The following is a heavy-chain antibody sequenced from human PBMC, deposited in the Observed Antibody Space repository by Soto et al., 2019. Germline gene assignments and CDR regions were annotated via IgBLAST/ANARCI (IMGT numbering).Heavy chain of an antibody. CDR1: GYNLSTYT. D-gene: IGHD3-22*01. J-gene: IGHJ4*02. CDR3: ASGYFDHFFDF. CDR2: ISAKNGNT. V-gene: IGHV1-18*04. Sequence: QVHLVQSGGEVKKPGASVIVSCKTSGYNLSTYTINWVRQAPGHGLEWIGWISAKNGNTDYPRKFQVSVTVTMHTSTTTSYMEVRNLRSDDTAVYYCASGYFDHFFDFWGQGTLVTVSS.